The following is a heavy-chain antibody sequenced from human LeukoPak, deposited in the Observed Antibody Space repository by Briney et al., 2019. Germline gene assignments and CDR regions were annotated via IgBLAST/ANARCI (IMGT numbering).Heavy chain of an antibody. J-gene: IGHJ4*02. V-gene: IGHV1-2*06. CDR1: GYTFTAYY. CDR2: INPNSGGT. CDR3: ARDGYSSSGGNFDY. D-gene: IGHD6-13*01. Sequence: ASVKVSCKASGYTFTAYYIHWVRRAPGQGLEWMGRINPNSGGTNYAQKFQGRVTMTRDTSISTAYMELSRLRSDDTAVYYCARDGYSSSGGNFDYWGQGTLVTVSS.